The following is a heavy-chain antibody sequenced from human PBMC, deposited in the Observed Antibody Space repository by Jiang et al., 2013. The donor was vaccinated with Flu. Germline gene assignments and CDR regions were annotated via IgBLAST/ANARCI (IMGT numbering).Heavy chain of an antibody. D-gene: IGHD3-9*01. CDR1: NDSITTYY. CDR3: ARDQRIRYSDWLVGYAFDL. CDR2: MYSSGNT. Sequence: LLKPSETLSLTCSVSNDSITTYYWSWFRQPPGKGLEWIAYMYSSGNTNYNPSLKSRVTISLDTSQNQFSLKLSSVTAADTAVYYCARDQRIRYSDWLVGYAFDLWGQGTMVTVSS. V-gene: IGHV4-59*01. J-gene: IGHJ3*01.